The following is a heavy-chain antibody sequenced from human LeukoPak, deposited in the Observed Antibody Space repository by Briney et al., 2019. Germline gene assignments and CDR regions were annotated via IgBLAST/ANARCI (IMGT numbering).Heavy chain of an antibody. CDR2: IRSKAYGGTP. V-gene: IGHV3-49*04. D-gene: IGHD1-26*01. CDR1: GFTFGDYA. Sequence: PGRSLRLSCTASGFTFGDYAMSWVRQAQGKGLEWVGFIRSKAYGGTPDYVASVKGRFTILRDDSKSIAYLQMSSLKTEDTAVYYCARAAAGSYHDYWGQGTLVTVSS. CDR3: ARAAAGSYHDY. J-gene: IGHJ4*02.